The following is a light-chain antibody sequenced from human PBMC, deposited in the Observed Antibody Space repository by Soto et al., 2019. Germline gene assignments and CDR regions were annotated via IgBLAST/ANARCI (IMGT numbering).Light chain of an antibody. J-gene: IGLJ1*01. CDR2: DVS. V-gene: IGLV2-14*01. Sequence: QSALTQPASVSGSPGQSITISCTGTSSDVGGYNYVSWYQQHPGKVPKLMIYDVSNRPSGVSNRFSGSKSGNTASLTISGLQADDEAEYYCSSYTSSSTLDVFGTGTKLTVL. CDR1: SSDVGGYNY. CDR3: SSYTSSSTLDV.